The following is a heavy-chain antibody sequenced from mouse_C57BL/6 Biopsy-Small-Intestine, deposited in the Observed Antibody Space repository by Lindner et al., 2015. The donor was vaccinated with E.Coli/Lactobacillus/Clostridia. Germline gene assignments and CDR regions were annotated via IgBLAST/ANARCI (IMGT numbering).Heavy chain of an antibody. J-gene: IGHJ2*01. CDR3: AREIDN. V-gene: IGHV1-42*01. CDR2: INPSTGGT. CDR1: GYSFTAYY. Sequence: VQLQESGPELVKPGASVKISCKASGYSFTAYYMHWVKQSPEKSLEWIGEINPSTGGTSYNQKFKGKATLTVDKSSSTAYMQLNSLTSEDSAVYYCAREIDNWGQGTTLTVSS.